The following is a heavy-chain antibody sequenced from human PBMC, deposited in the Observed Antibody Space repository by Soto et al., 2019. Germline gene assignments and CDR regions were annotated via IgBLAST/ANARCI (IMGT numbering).Heavy chain of an antibody. CDR2: INDSGDI. D-gene: IGHD3-10*01. J-gene: IGHJ6*03. CDR1: GGSFSGYQ. CDR3: ARGLILWFGDLSRRGGYYYYMDV. Sequence: QVQLQQWGAGLLKPSETLSLTCAVYGGSFSGYQWSWIRQTPGKGLEWIGGINDSGDINYNPSLKSRVTILVDAAKKQISLKLSSVTAADTAVYFCARGLILWFGDLSRRGGYYYYMDVWGQGTTVTVSS. V-gene: IGHV4-34*02.